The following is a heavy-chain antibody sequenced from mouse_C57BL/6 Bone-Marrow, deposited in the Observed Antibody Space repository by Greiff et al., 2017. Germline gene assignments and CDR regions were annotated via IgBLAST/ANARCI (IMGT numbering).Heavy chain of an antibody. CDR1: GYAFSSSW. CDR3: ARERLDGYYDY. CDR2: IYPGDGDT. J-gene: IGHJ2*01. Sequence: VHLVESGPELVKPGASVKISCKASGYAFSSSWMNWVKQRPGKGLEWIGRIYPGDGDTNYNGKFKGKATLTADKSSSTAYMQLSSLTSEDSAVYFCARERLDGYYDYWGQGTTLTVSS. D-gene: IGHD2-3*01. V-gene: IGHV1-82*01.